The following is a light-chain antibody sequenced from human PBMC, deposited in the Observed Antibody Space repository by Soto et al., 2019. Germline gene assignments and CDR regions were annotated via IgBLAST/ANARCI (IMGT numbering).Light chain of an antibody. V-gene: IGKV3-15*01. CDR1: RSVSTN. CDR2: GAS. J-gene: IGKJ5*01. Sequence: ERVRAQSPATMSVSPGERATLSFMSSRSVSTNLAWYQQKPGQAPRLLIYGASTRASGIPARFRGSGSGTEFTLTISSLQSEDFAIYFCQQYKNWPPITFGQGTRLEIK. CDR3: QQYKNWPPIT.